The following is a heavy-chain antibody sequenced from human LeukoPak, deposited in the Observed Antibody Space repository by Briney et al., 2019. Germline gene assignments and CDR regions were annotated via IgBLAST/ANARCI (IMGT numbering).Heavy chain of an antibody. J-gene: IGHJ3*02. CDR1: GGFISSYY. CDR2: IYTSGST. CDR3: ARDKREPRYAFDI. Sequence: TSSETLSLTCTVSGGFISSYYWSWIRQPAGKGLEWIGRIYTSGSTNYNPSLKSRVTILVDKSKNQFSLKLSSVTAADTSVYYCARDKREPRYAFDIWGQGTMVTVSS. V-gene: IGHV4-4*07. D-gene: IGHD1-26*01.